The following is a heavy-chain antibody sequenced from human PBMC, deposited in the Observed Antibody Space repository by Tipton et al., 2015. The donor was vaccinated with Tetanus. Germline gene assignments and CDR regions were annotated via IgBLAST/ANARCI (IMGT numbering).Heavy chain of an antibody. J-gene: IGHJ4*02. Sequence: TLSLTCTVSGGSISGYYWSWIRQPAGKGLEWIGRIYSSGSTHYNPSLKSRVTMSLDTSKTQFSLRLSSVTAADTAVYFCARGVWFGPGPKYYFDYWGQGTLVTVSS. CDR1: GGSISGYY. CDR3: ARGVWFGPGPKYYFDY. V-gene: IGHV4-4*07. CDR2: IYSSGST. D-gene: IGHD3-10*01.